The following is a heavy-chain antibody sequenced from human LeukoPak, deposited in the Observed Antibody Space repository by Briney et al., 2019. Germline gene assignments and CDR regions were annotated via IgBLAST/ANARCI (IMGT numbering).Heavy chain of an antibody. V-gene: IGHV3-74*01. J-gene: IGHJ4*02. D-gene: IGHD6-13*01. CDR1: GFTFSSYS. Sequence: PGGSLRLSCAASGFTFSSYSMNWVRQAPGKGLEWVSRINSDGSSTSYADSVKGRFTISRDNAKNTLYLQMNSLRAEDTAVYYCASHYSSSWYYYWGQGTLVTVSS. CDR3: ASHYSSSWYYY. CDR2: INSDGSST.